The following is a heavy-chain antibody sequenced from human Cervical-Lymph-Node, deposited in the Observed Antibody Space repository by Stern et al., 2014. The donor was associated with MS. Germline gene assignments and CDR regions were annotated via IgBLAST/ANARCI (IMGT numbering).Heavy chain of an antibody. Sequence: QVQLVQSGAELKKPGASVKVSCMASGYSFTSYFIIWVRHAPGPGLEWMGIINPSAGNTNYAQKVQGRVVMTSDTSTGTVYLELSSLRSEDTTVYYCARDEGADYWGQGTLVTVSS. CDR2: INPSAGNT. CDR1: GYSFTSYF. J-gene: IGHJ4*02. V-gene: IGHV1-46*01. CDR3: ARDEGADY.